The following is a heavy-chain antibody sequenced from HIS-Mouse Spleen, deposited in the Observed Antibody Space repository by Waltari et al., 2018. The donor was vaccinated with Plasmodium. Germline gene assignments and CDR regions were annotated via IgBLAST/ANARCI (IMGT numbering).Heavy chain of an antibody. CDR3: ARRGGSYYSFDY. V-gene: IGHV4-39*01. D-gene: IGHD1-26*01. CDR2: IDYSGRT. J-gene: IGHJ4*02. Sequence: QLQLQESGPGLVKPSETLSLTCTVSGGSISSSSYYWGWIRQPPGKGVGWIGCIDYSGRTYYNPSLRSRVTISVDTSKNQFSRKPSSVTAADTAVYDCARRGGSYYSFDYWGQGTLVTVSS. CDR1: GGSISSSSYY.